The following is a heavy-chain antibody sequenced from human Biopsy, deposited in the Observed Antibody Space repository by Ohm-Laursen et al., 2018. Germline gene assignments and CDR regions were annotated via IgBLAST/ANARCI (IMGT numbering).Heavy chain of an antibody. CDR1: VGSFSGYY. V-gene: IGHV4-34*01. Sequence: SDTLSLTCAVYVGSFSGYYWPWIRQPPGKGLEWIGEINHSGSTNYNPSLKSRVSISVDTSKNQFSLKLNSVTAADTAVYYCAKHGSGWTGDDAFHIWGQGTMVTVSS. J-gene: IGHJ3*02. CDR2: INHSGST. CDR3: AKHGSGWTGDDAFHI. D-gene: IGHD6-19*01.